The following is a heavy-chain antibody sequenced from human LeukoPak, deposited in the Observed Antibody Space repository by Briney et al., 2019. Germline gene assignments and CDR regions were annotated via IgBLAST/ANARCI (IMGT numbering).Heavy chain of an antibody. D-gene: IGHD5-24*01. CDR2: INPSGSSA. V-gene: IGHV1-46*01. CDR3: ARGPQLWHIPRDGYRVSAAFDI. Sequence: ASVKVSCKASGYSFTSYYMHWVRQAPGQGLEWMGFINPSGSSAAYAQKFQGRLTMTRDMFTSTDYMELTSLTSDDTAVYYCARGPQLWHIPRDGYRVSAAFDIWGQGTMVTVSS. CDR1: GYSFTSYY. J-gene: IGHJ3*02.